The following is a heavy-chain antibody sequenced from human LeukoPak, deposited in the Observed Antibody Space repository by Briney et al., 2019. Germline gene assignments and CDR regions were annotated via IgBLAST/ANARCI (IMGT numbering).Heavy chain of an antibody. V-gene: IGHV4-34*01. Sequence: SETLSLTCAVYGGSFSGYYWSWIRQPPGKGLEWIGEINHSGSTNYNPSLKSRVTISVDTSKNQFSLKLSSVTAADTAVYYCARRPQYSSSWYGAPPNQSKFDYWGQGTLVTVSS. CDR1: GGSFSGYY. J-gene: IGHJ4*02. CDR2: INHSGST. CDR3: ARRPQYSSSWYGAPPNQSKFDY. D-gene: IGHD6-13*01.